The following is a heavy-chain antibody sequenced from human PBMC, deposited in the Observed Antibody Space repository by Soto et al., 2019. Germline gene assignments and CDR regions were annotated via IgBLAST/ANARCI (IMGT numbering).Heavy chain of an antibody. CDR3: ARVAGIAAASRPPGNWFDP. Sequence: ASVKVSCKASGGTFSSYAISWVRQAPGQGLEWMGGIIPIFGTANYAQKFQGRVTITADESTSTAYMELSSLRSEDTAVYYCARVAGIAAASRPPGNWFDPWGQGTLVTVSS. D-gene: IGHD6-13*01. CDR1: GGTFSSYA. J-gene: IGHJ5*02. V-gene: IGHV1-69*13. CDR2: IIPIFGTA.